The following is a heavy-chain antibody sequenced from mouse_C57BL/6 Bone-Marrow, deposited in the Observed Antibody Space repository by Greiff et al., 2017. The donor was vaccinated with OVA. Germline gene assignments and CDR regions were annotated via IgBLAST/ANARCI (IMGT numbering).Heavy chain of an antibody. CDR1: GYSFTGYY. CDR3: ARTPLLNAMDD. V-gene: IGHV1-42*01. CDR2: LNPSTGGT. Sequence: EVPLVESGPELVKPGASVKISCKASGYSFTGYYMTCVKQSPEQSLEWLGELNPSTGGTTYNQKFKAKATLTVDKSSSTAYMQLKSLTSEDSAVYYCARTPLLNAMDDWGQGTSVTVSS. J-gene: IGHJ4*01. D-gene: IGHD2-10*01.